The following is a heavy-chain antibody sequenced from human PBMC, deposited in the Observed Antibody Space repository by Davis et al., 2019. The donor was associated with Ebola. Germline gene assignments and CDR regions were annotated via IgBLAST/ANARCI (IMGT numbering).Heavy chain of an antibody. CDR1: GFTFSSYA. V-gene: IGHV3-23*01. CDR3: ARVGKGLRWRDY. D-gene: IGHD4-23*01. J-gene: IGHJ4*02. CDR2: ISGSGGST. Sequence: PGGSLRLSCAASGFTFSSYAMSWVRQAPGKGLEWVSAISGSGGSTYYADSVKGRFTISRDNSKNALYLQMNSLRAEDTAVYYCARVGKGLRWRDYWGQGTLVTVSS.